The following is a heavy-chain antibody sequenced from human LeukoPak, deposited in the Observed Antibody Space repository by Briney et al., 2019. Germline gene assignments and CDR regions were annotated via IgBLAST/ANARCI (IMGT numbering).Heavy chain of an antibody. V-gene: IGHV3-23*01. CDR3: AKTRGSGPFDY. CDR1: GFTFSSYG. Sequence: GGSLRLSCAASGFTFSSYGMHWVRQAPGKGLEWVSAISGSGGSTYYADSVKGRFTISRDNSKNTLYLQMNNLRAEDTAVYYCAKTRGSGPFDYWGQGTLVTVSS. D-gene: IGHD3-10*01. J-gene: IGHJ4*02. CDR2: ISGSGGST.